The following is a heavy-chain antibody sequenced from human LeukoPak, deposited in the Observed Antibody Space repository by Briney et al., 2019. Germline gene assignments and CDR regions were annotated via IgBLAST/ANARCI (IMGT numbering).Heavy chain of an antibody. CDR1: GITFSSYG. CDR3: AKNGDRGAYCTGGTCYPYFYYYMDV. CDR2: ISSTGGTT. D-gene: IGHD2-15*01. V-gene: IGHV3-23*01. J-gene: IGHJ6*03. Sequence: GGSLRLSCAASGITFSSYGMSWVRQAPGKGLEWVSSISSTGGTTYYADSVKVRFTISRDNSKNTLYLQTNSLRAEDTAIYYCAKNGDRGAYCTGGTCYPYFYYYMDVWGKGTTVTI.